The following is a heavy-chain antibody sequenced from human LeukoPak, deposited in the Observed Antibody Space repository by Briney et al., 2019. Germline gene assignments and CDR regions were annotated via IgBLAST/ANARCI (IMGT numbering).Heavy chain of an antibody. J-gene: IGHJ4*02. D-gene: IGHD2-15*01. Sequence: GGSLRLSCAASGFTFSSYAMSWVRQAPGKGLEWVSAISGSGGGTYYADSVKGRFTISRDNSKNTLYLQVNSLRAEDTAVYYCAKGGRAAHYFDYWGQGTLVTVSS. CDR2: ISGSGGGT. V-gene: IGHV3-23*01. CDR3: AKGGRAAHYFDY. CDR1: GFTFSSYA.